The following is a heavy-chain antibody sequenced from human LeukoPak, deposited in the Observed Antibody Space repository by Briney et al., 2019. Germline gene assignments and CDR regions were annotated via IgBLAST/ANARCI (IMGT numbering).Heavy chain of an antibody. CDR1: GFTFSSYW. J-gene: IGHJ4*02. Sequence: GGSLRLSCAASGFTFSSYWMHWVRQAPGKGLVWVSRINSDGRSTSYADSVTGRFTISRDNAKNTLYLQMNSLRAEDTAVYYCARDGGYSGYVHFDYWGQGTLVTVSS. CDR3: ARDGGYSGYVHFDY. V-gene: IGHV3-74*01. D-gene: IGHD5-12*01. CDR2: INSDGRST.